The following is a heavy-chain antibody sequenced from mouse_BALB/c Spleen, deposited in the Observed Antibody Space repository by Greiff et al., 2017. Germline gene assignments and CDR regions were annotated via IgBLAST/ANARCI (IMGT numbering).Heavy chain of an antibody. V-gene: IGHV5-6-3*01. J-gene: IGHJ3*01. CDR3: ARTYYGNYVAY. Sequence: EVNVVESGGGLVQPGGSLKLSCAASGFTFSSYGMSWVRQTPDKRLELVATINSNGGSTYYPDSVKGRFTISRDNAKNTLYLQMSSLKSEDTAMYYCARTYYGNYVAYWGQGTLVTVSA. CDR1: GFTFSSYG. D-gene: IGHD2-10*01. CDR2: INSNGGST.